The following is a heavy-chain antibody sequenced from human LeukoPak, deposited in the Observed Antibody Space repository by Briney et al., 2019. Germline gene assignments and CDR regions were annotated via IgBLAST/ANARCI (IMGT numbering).Heavy chain of an antibody. D-gene: IGHD3-16*01. CDR3: ARTRGILDAFDI. CDR1: GGSISSYY. J-gene: IGHJ3*02. CDR2: FYFSGST. Sequence: PSETLSLTCTVSGGSISSYYWSWVRQPPGKGMEWIWYFYFSGSTNYNPSLKSRFTISVDTSKNQFSLKLSSVTAADTAVYYCARTRGILDAFDIWGQGTMVTVSS. V-gene: IGHV4-59*01.